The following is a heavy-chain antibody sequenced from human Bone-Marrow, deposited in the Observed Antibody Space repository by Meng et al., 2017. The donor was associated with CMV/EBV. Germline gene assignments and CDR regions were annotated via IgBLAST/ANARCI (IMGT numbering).Heavy chain of an antibody. J-gene: IGHJ4*02. Sequence: GGALRLSCAASGFTFSSYWMSWVRQAPGKGLEWVAVIYSGGSTYYADSVKGRFTSSRDNSKNTLYLQMNSRRAEDTSVYYCARTSPGIAARLGFDYWGQGTLVTVS. CDR2: IYSGGST. CDR3: ARTSPGIAARLGFDY. D-gene: IGHD6-6*01. CDR1: GFTFSSYW. V-gene: IGHV3-66*02.